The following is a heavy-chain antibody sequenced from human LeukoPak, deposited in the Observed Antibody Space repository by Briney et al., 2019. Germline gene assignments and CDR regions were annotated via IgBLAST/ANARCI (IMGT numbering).Heavy chain of an antibody. Sequence: SETLSLTCIVSGASITTYSWNWLRQSPGKGLEWIGYFSLGGSGTTSYTSSLKSRVTISRDTPKNQLSLKLTSVTAADTAVYYCARWDDSAWAFGTWGPGTLVTVSS. V-gene: IGHV4-59*08. D-gene: IGHD6-19*01. CDR2: FSLGGSGTT. J-gene: IGHJ5*02. CDR1: GASITTYS. CDR3: ARWDDSAWAFGT.